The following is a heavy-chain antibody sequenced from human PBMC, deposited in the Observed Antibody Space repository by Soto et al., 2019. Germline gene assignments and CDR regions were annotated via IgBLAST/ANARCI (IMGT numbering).Heavy chain of an antibody. CDR1: GFTFSSYA. D-gene: IGHD2-15*01. V-gene: IGHV3-23*01. CDR2: SSGSGGST. J-gene: IGHJ4*02. Sequence: EVQLLESGGGLVQPGGSLRLSCAASGFTFSSYAMSWVRQAPGKGLEWVSASSGSGGSTNYADSVKGRFTISRDNSKNTLYLQMNSLRAEDTGVYYCAKDQDVRMVGPFDYWGQGTLVTVSS. CDR3: AKDQDVRMVGPFDY.